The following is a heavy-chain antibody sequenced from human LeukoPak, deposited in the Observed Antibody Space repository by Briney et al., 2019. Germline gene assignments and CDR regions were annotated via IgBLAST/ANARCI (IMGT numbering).Heavy chain of an antibody. J-gene: IGHJ4*02. Sequence: GGSLRLSCAASGFTFSNAWMSWVRQAPGKGLEWVGRIKSKTDGGTTDYAAPVKGRFTISRDDSKNTLYLQMNSLKTEDTAVYYCTTEGVATSKHAPFDYWGQGTLVTVSS. CDR1: GFTFSNAW. CDR3: TTEGVATSKHAPFDY. CDR2: IKSKTDGGTT. V-gene: IGHV3-15*01. D-gene: IGHD5-12*01.